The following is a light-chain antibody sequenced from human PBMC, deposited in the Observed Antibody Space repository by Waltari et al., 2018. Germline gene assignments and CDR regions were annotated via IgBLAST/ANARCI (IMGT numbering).Light chain of an antibody. J-gene: IGLJ1*01. V-gene: IGLV3-9*01. Sequence: SYELTDSISVSGALGQTAKIACGGDNIGSKSVHWYQQKPGQPPILVLYRDIRRPSGIPERFSGSNSGNTATLTISRAQVVDEADYFCQVWASGTYIFAGGTKLTVL. CDR1: NIGSKS. CDR2: RDI. CDR3: QVWASGTYI.